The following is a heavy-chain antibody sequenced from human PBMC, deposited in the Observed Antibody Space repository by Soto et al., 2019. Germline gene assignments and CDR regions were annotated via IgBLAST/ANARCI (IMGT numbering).Heavy chain of an antibody. Sequence: QVQLVQSGAEVKTPGASVKVSCKASGYTFTNYAIHWVRQAPGQSPEWIGWISGGNGKTKYSQNFQGRVTITRDTSASTAYMEMSSLRSEDTAVYYCGRDQAYQLIYFWGQGTLVTVSS. CDR1: GYTFTNYA. D-gene: IGHD2-2*02. J-gene: IGHJ4*02. CDR2: ISGGNGKT. V-gene: IGHV1-3*01. CDR3: GRDQAYQLIYF.